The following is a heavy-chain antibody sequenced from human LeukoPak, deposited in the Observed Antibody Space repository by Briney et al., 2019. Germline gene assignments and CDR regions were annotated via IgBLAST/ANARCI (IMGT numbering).Heavy chain of an antibody. V-gene: IGHV4-39*07. CDR3: AGIPNCTNGVCSTNWFDP. Sequence: SETLSLTCTVSGGSISDSIYYWGWIRQSPGKGLEWIGSIYYSGNTYYNPSLKSRVTISVDTSKNQFSLRLSSVTAADAAVYYCAGIPNCTNGVCSTNWFDPWGQGTVVTVSS. CDR2: IYYSGNT. J-gene: IGHJ5*02. D-gene: IGHD2-8*01. CDR1: GGSISDSIYY.